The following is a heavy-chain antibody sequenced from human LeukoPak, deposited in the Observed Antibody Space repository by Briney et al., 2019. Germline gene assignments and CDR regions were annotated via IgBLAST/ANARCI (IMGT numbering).Heavy chain of an antibody. Sequence: GGSLRLSCAASGFTFSGSVMHWVRQASGKGLEWVGRIRSKANSYATAYAASVKGRFTISRDDSKNTAYLQMNSLKTEDTAVYYCTMCDYGDYGDYYYYGMDVWGQGTTVTVPS. J-gene: IGHJ6*02. CDR3: TMCDYGDYGDYYYYGMDV. V-gene: IGHV3-73*01. CDR1: GFTFSGSV. D-gene: IGHD4-17*01. CDR2: IRSKANSYAT.